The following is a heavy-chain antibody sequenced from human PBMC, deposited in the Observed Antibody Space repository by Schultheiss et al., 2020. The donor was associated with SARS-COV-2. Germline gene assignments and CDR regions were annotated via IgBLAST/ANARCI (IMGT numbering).Heavy chain of an antibody. V-gene: IGHV1-3*01. D-gene: IGHD6-19*01. CDR1: GYTFTRDA. Sequence: GGSLRLSCKTSGYTFTRDAIHWVRQAPGQSLEWMGWVNAATGDTDYSQKFQGRITITRDTSASTVYLELNSLRSEDTAIYYCARDSGGWYWFDPWGQGTLVTVSS. CDR2: VNAATGDT. J-gene: IGHJ5*02. CDR3: ARDSGGWYWFDP.